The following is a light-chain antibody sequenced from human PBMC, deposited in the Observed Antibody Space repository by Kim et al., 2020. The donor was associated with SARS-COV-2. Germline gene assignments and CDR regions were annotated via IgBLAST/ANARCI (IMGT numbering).Light chain of an antibody. V-gene: IGLV3-21*04. CDR3: QVWDSSSDHWV. CDR2: YDS. CDR1: NIGSKS. Sequence: SYELTQPPSVSVAPGKTARITCGGNNIGSKSVHWYQQKPGQAPVLVIYYDSDRPSGIPERFSGSNSGNTATLTISRVEAGDEADYYCQVWDSSSDHWVFGEGTQLTVL. J-gene: IGLJ3*02.